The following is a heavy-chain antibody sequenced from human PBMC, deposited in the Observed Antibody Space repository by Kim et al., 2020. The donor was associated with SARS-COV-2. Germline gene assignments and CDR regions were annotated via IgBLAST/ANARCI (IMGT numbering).Heavy chain of an antibody. CDR1: GYSFTSYD. CDR2: VNPNSGNT. V-gene: IGHV1-8*01. D-gene: IGHD6-19*01. J-gene: IGHJ4*02. Sequence: ASVKVSCRASGYSFTSYDINWVRQATGQGLEWLGWVNPNSGNTGYAQKFKGRLMMTRNTAINTAYMELSSLESEDTAVYYCATGPSGWYDYWGQGTLVTVSS. CDR3: ATGPSGWYDY.